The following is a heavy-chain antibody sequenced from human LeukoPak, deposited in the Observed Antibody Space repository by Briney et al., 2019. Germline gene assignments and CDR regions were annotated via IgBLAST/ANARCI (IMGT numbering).Heavy chain of an antibody. CDR3: ARYYYDSSRRFDL. Sequence: RGSLRLSFAASGFKFVDYGMSWGRQAPGKGLELVRAIKWSGAWTGYADSMKGRFTISRDNAKNSLYLQMNSLRAEATALYYCARYYYDSSRRFDLWGQGTLVTVSA. CDR1: GFKFVDYG. J-gene: IGHJ5*02. CDR2: IKWSGAWT. V-gene: IGHV3-20*03. D-gene: IGHD3-22*01.